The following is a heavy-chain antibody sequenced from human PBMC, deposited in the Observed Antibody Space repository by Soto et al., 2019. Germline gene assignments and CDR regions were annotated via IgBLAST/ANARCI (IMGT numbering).Heavy chain of an antibody. V-gene: IGHV5-51*01. CDR3: AASIFYYGMDV. CDR2: IYHGDSDT. CDR1: GYTFTNYW. Sequence: PGESLKISCKGSGYTFTNYWIGWVRQMPGKGPEWMGIIYHGDSDTKYNPSFQGQVTISADKSITTTYLQWSSLKASDTAIYYCAASIFYYGMDVWGQGTTVTVSS. J-gene: IGHJ6*02.